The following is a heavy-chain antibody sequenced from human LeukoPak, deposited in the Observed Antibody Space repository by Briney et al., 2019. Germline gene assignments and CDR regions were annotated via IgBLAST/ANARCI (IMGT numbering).Heavy chain of an antibody. J-gene: IGHJ6*03. CDR3: ARDLKEYCSSTSCYFEGGGYYYYYMDV. Sequence: RRASVKVSCKVSGYTLTELSMHWVRQAPGQGLEWMGGIIPIFGTANYAQKFQGRVTITADESTSTAYMELSSLRSEDTAVYYCARDLKEYCSSTSCYFEGGGYYYYYMDVWGKGTTVTVSS. CDR1: GYTLTELS. D-gene: IGHD2-2*01. V-gene: IGHV1-69*13. CDR2: IIPIFGTA.